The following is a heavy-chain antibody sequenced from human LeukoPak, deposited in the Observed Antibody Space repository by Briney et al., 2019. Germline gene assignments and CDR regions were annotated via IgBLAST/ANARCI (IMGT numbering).Heavy chain of an antibody. J-gene: IGHJ6*03. D-gene: IGHD2-15*01. CDR1: GYTFTSYA. V-gene: IGHV7-4-1*02. Sequence: ASVKVSCKASGYTFTSYAMNWVRQAPGQGLEWMGWINTNTGNPTYAQGFTGRFVFSLDTSVSTAYLQTSSLKAEDTAVYYCARKSVAATPRDIVYQYYSMDVWGKGTTVTVSS. CDR3: ARKSVAATPRDIVYQYYSMDV. CDR2: INTNTGNP.